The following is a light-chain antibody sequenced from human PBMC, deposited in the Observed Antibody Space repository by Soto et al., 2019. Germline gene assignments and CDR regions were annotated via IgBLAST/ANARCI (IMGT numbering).Light chain of an antibody. Sequence: EVVLTQSPDTLSLSPGETATLSCRASQAVTGNYLAWYQQKPGQAPRLLIYGTSNKATGIPDRFSGSGSGTDFTLTISRMDHEDFAVYYCQQCGPSLRYTFGQGTELEIK. V-gene: IGKV3-20*01. CDR3: QQCGPSLRYT. CDR1: QAVTGNY. CDR2: GTS. J-gene: IGKJ2*01.